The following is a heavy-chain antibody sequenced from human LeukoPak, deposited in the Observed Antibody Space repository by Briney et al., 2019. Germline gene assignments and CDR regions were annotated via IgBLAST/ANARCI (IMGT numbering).Heavy chain of an antibody. D-gene: IGHD1-26*01. V-gene: IGHV3-66*02. CDR3: ARDRRIVGATDNWFDP. Sequence: GGSLRLSGAASGFTFSSNYMSWVRKAPGKGLEWFSVIYSGGSTYYADSVKGRFTISRDNSKNTLYLQMNSLRAEDTAVYYCARDRRIVGATDNWFDPWGQGTLVTVSS. CDR2: IYSGGST. J-gene: IGHJ5*02. CDR1: GFTFSSNY.